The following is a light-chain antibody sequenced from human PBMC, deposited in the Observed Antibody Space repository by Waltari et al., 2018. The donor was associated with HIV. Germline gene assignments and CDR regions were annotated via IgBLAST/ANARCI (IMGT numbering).Light chain of an antibody. CDR3: QQYGSSPWYT. Sequence: EIVLTQSPGTLSLSHGERATLSCRASQRVSSSYLAWYQQKPGQAPRRLIYGASSRATGIPDRFSGSGSGTDFTLTISRLEPEDFAVYYCQQYGSSPWYTFGQGTKLEIK. CDR2: GAS. CDR1: QRVSSSY. J-gene: IGKJ2*01. V-gene: IGKV3-20*01.